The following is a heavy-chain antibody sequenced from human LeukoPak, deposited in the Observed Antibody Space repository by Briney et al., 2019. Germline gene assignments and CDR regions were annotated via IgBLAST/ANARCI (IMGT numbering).Heavy chain of an antibody. V-gene: IGHV4-59*01. Sequence: SETLSLTCAVSGGSISSYYWSWLRQPPGKGLEWIGYIYYSGSTNYNPSLKSRVTISVDTSKNQFSLKLSSVTAADTAVYYCARSQGIGYFDYWGQGTLVTVSS. J-gene: IGHJ4*02. CDR3: ARSQGIGYFDY. CDR1: GGSISSYY. CDR2: IYYSGST. D-gene: IGHD2-21*01.